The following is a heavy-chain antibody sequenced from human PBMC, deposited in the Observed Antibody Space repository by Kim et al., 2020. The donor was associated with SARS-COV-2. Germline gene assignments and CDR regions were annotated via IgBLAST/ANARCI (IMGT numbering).Heavy chain of an antibody. CDR2: IYPGDSDT. Sequence: GESLKISCKGSGYSFTSYWIGWVRQMPGKGLEWMGIIYPGDSDTRYSPSFQGQVTISADKSISTAYLQWSSLKASDTAMYYCARLSSYYDFWSGTGYYYYMDVWGKGTTVTVSS. CDR1: GYSFTSYW. V-gene: IGHV5-51*01. D-gene: IGHD3-3*01. J-gene: IGHJ6*03. CDR3: ARLSSYYDFWSGTGYYYYMDV.